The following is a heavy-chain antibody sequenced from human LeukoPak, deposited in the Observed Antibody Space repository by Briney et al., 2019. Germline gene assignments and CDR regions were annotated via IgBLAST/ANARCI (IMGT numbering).Heavy chain of an antibody. CDR3: AMIYGDYNGY. J-gene: IGHJ4*02. V-gene: IGHV1-2*06. CDR1: RYTFTGYY. Sequence: GASVKVSCKASRYTFTGYYMHWVRQAPGQGVEWMGRSNPNSGGTNYAQKFQGRATMTRDMSISTAYMELSRLRSDDTAVYYCAMIYGDYNGYWGQGALVTVSS. CDR2: SNPNSGGT. D-gene: IGHD4-17*01.